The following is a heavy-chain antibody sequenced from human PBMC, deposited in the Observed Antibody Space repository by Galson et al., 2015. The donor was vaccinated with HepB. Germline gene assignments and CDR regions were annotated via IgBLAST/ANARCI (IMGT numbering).Heavy chain of an antibody. CDR1: GFSVDSRA. Sequence: SLRLSCAVSGFSVDSRAMSWVRQAPGKSPEWLSSISNNAGKTYYAGSVRGRFTISRDESTNSVFLQMDSLRADDTAVYYCAKDHPSSGWPAFDYWSQGALVIVSS. CDR3: AKDHPSSGWPAFDY. J-gene: IGHJ4*02. CDR2: ISNNAGKT. V-gene: IGHV3-23*01. D-gene: IGHD6-19*01.